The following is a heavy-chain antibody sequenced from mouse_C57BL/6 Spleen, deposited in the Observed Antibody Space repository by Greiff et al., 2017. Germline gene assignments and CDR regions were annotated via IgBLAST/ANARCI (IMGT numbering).Heavy chain of an antibody. D-gene: IGHD2-12*01. CDR2: IRSKSSNYAT. V-gene: IGHV10-3*01. CDR1: GFTFNTYA. J-gene: IGHJ4*01. CDR3: VRGYDQRVLYAMDY. Sequence: EVQRVESGGGLVQPKGSLKLSCAASGFTFNTYAMHWVRQAPGKGLEWVARIRSKSSNYATYYADSVKDRFTISRDDSQSMLYLQMNNLKTEDTAMYYCVRGYDQRVLYAMDYWGQGTSVTVAS.